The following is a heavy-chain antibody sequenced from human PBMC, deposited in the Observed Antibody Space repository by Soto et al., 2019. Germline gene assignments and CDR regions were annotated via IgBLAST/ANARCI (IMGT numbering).Heavy chain of an antibody. CDR3: ARADNWNYPWFDP. D-gene: IGHD1-7*01. J-gene: IGHJ5*02. Sequence: SVKVSCKASGGTFSSYAISWVRQAPGQGLEWMGGIIPIFGTANYAQKFQGRVTITADKSTSTAYMELSSLRSEDTAVYYCARADNWNYPWFDPWGQGTLVTVSS. CDR2: IIPIFGTA. V-gene: IGHV1-69*06. CDR1: GGTFSSYA.